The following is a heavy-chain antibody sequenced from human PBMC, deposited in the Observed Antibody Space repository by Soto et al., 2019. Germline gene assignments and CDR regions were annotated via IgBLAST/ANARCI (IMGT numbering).Heavy chain of an antibody. CDR2: IWYDGSNK. Sequence: PGGSLRLSCAASGFTFSSYGMHWVRQAPGKGLEWVAVIWYDGSNKYYADSVKGRFTISRDNSKNTLYLQMNSLRAEDTAVYYCARRSIAARRGLHYYYMDVWGKGTTVTVSS. V-gene: IGHV3-33*01. CDR1: GFTFSSYG. J-gene: IGHJ6*03. D-gene: IGHD6-6*01. CDR3: ARRSIAARRGLHYYYMDV.